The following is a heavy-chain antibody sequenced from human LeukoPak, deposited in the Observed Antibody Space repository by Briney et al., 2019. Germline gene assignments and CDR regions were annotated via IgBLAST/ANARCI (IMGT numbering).Heavy chain of an antibody. J-gene: IGHJ6*02. D-gene: IGHD6-13*01. CDR1: GGTFSSYA. V-gene: IGHV1-69*04. Sequence: SVKVSCKASGGTFSSYAISWVRQAPGQGLEWMGRIIPIFGIANYAQKFQGRVTITADKSTSTAYMELSSLRSEDTAVYCCARDQGGIAAAGTRYYYGMDVWGQGTTVTVSS. CDR2: IIPIFGIA. CDR3: ARDQGGIAAAGTRYYYGMDV.